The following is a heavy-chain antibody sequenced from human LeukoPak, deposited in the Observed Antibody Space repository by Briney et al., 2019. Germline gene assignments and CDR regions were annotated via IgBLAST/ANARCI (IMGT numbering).Heavy chain of an antibody. CDR2: IKSKTDGGTT. D-gene: IGHD3-22*01. CDR1: GFTVSSNY. V-gene: IGHV3-15*01. J-gene: IGHJ4*02. Sequence: GGSLRLSCAASGFTVSSNYMSWVRQAPGKGLEWVGRIKSKTDGGTTDYAAPVKGRFTISRDDSKNTLYLQMNSLKTEDTAVYYCITFSMIVVVITDWGQGTLVTVSS. CDR3: ITFSMIVVVITD.